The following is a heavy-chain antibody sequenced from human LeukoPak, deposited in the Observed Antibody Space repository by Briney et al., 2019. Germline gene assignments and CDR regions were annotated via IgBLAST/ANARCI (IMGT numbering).Heavy chain of an antibody. V-gene: IGHV1-8*01. D-gene: IGHD3-22*01. CDR3: AREGPYYYDSSGYHWSAFDI. CDR1: GYTLTSYD. Sequence: ASVKVSCKASGYTLTSYDINWVRQATGQGLEWMGWMNPNSGNTGYAQKFQGRVTMTRNTSISTAYMELSSLRSEDTAVYYCAREGPYYYDSSGYHWSAFDIWGQGTMVTVSS. CDR2: MNPNSGNT. J-gene: IGHJ3*02.